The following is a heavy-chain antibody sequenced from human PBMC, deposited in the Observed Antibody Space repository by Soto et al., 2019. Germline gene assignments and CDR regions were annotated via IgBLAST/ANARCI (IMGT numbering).Heavy chain of an antibody. D-gene: IGHD1-1*01. Sequence: SETLSLTCTVSGGSISSSSYYWGWIRQPPGKGLEWIGSIYYSGSTYYNPSLKSRVTISVDTSKNQFSLKLSSVTAADTAVYYCARYNWGAMGTFDIWGQGTMVT. CDR3: ARYNWGAMGTFDI. CDR1: GGSISSSSYY. CDR2: IYYSGST. V-gene: IGHV4-39*07. J-gene: IGHJ3*02.